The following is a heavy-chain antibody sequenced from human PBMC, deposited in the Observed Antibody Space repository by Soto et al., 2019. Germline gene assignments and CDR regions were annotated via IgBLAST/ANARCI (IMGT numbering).Heavy chain of an antibody. CDR3: ARRAYVSASYGLDV. D-gene: IGHD3-10*01. Sequence: ASVKVSCKASGYTFSSYGITWVRQAPGQGLEWMGWTSAYNGKTNYAQKLQGRVTMTTDTSTSTAYMELRSLRAEDTALYYCARRAYVSASYGLDVWGQGTTVTVSS. CDR1: GYTFSSYG. J-gene: IGHJ6*02. CDR2: TSAYNGKT. V-gene: IGHV1-18*01.